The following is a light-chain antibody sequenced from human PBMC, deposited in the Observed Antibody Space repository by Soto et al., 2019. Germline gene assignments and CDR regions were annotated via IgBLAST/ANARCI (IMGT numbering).Light chain of an antibody. V-gene: IGKV1-5*01. CDR2: DAS. Sequence: DIQMTQSPSTLSASVGDRVTITCRASQSVSTWLAWYQQRPGKPPKLLIYDASSLQSGVPSRFSGSGSGTEFTLTISSLQPDDFATYYCQQYNSYPITFGQGTRLEIK. CDR1: QSVSTW. J-gene: IGKJ5*01. CDR3: QQYNSYPIT.